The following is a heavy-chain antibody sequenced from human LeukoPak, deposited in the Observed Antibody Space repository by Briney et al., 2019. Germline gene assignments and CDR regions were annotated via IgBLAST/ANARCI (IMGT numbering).Heavy chain of an antibody. CDR2: IYCSGTT. Sequence: PSETLSLTCTVSGDSISSFYWTWIRQSPGKGLEWLGYIYCSGTTNYNPSLNSRITISLDTSKKHFSLTLRSVTAADTAVYYCVRDAFFGERGPRWFDPWGQGILVTVSS. V-gene: IGHV4-59*01. J-gene: IGHJ5*02. CDR1: GDSISSFY. D-gene: IGHD3-3*01. CDR3: VRDAFFGERGPRWFDP.